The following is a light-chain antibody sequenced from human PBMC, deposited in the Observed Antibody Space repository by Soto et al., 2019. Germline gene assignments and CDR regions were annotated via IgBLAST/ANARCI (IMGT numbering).Light chain of an antibody. CDR2: DAS. CDR3: QQYNIYWT. V-gene: IGKV1-5*01. Sequence: DIQMTQSPSTLSASVGDRVTITCRASQSISSWLAWYQQKPGKAPKLLIYDASSLESGVPSRFSGSGSGTVFTLTISSLHLDDFATYYCQQYNIYWTFGLWTKV. CDR1: QSISSW. J-gene: IGKJ1*01.